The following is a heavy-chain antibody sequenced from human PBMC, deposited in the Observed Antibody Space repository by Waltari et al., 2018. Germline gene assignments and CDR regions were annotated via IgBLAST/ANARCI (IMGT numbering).Heavy chain of an antibody. Sequence: EVQLVESGGGLVQPGGSLRLSCAASGFTFSSYEMNWVRQAPWKGLEWVSYISSSGSTIYYADSVKGRFTISRDNAKNSLYLQMNSLRAEDTAVYYCAREATRGVLRYFDWLSAFDYWGQGTLVTVSS. J-gene: IGHJ4*02. D-gene: IGHD3-9*01. V-gene: IGHV3-48*03. CDR2: ISSSGSTI. CDR3: AREATRGVLRYFDWLSAFDY. CDR1: GFTFSSYE.